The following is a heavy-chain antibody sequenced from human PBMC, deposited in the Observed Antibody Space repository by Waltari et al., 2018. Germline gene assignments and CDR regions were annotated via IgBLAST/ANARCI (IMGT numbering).Heavy chain of an antibody. Sequence: QLQLQESGPGLVKPSETLSLTCPVSGGSISSSSYYWGWIRQPPGKGLEWIGSIYYSGSTYYNPSLKSRVTISVDTSKNQFSLKLSSVTAADTAVYYCARVYGSGSYYYNWFDPWGQGTLVTVSS. V-gene: IGHV4-39*07. CDR2: IYYSGST. CDR1: GGSISSSSYY. J-gene: IGHJ5*02. D-gene: IGHD3-10*01. CDR3: ARVYGSGSYYYNWFDP.